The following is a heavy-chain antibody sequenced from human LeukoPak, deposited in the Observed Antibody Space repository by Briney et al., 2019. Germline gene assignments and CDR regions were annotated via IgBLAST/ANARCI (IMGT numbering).Heavy chain of an antibody. D-gene: IGHD6-13*01. J-gene: IGHJ4*02. CDR1: GYTFTSYA. Sequence: ASVKVSCEASGYTFTSYAMNWVRQAPGQGLEWMGWINTNTGNPTYAQGFTGRFVFSLDTSVSTAYLQISSLKAEDTAAYYCARGGSKKQQLVDYWGQGTLVTVSS. CDR3: ARGGSKKQQLVDY. V-gene: IGHV7-4-1*02. CDR2: INTNTGNP.